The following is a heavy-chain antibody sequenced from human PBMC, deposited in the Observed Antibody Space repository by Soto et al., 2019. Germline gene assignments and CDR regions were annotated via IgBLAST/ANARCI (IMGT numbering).Heavy chain of an antibody. CDR2: ISSSSSTI. Sequence: PGGSLRLSCAASGFTFSSYSMNWVRQAPGKGLEWVSYISSSSSTIYYADSVKGRFTISRDNAKNSLYLQMNSLRAEDTAVYYCASEIAVAGIEYWGQGTLVTVSS. CDR1: GFTFSSYS. J-gene: IGHJ4*02. D-gene: IGHD6-19*01. V-gene: IGHV3-48*01. CDR3: ASEIAVAGIEY.